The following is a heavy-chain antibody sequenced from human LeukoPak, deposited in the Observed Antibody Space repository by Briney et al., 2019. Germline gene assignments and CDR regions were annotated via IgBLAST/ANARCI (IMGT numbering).Heavy chain of an antibody. D-gene: IGHD6-6*01. J-gene: IGHJ5*02. CDR1: GGSISSYY. CDR2: IYYSGST. Sequence: SSETLSLTCSVSGGSISSYYWSWIRQPPGKGLEWIGYIYYSGSTNYNPSLKSRVTISVDTSKNQFSLKLSSVTAADTAVYYCASEYSSSNWFDPWGQGTLVTVSS. V-gene: IGHV4-59*12. CDR3: ASEYSSSNWFDP.